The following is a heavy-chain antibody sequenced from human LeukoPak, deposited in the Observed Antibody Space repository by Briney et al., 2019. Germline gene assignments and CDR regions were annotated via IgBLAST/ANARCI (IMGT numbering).Heavy chain of an antibody. V-gene: IGHV4-34*01. CDR1: GGSFSGYY. CDR2: INHSGST. Sequence: PSETLSLTCAVYGGSFSGYYWSWIRQPPGKGLEWIGEINHSGSTNYNPSLKSRVTISVDTSKNQFSLKLSSVTAADTAVYYCAREAVGAGPFDPWGQGTLATVSS. J-gene: IGHJ5*02. D-gene: IGHD1-26*01. CDR3: AREAVGAGPFDP.